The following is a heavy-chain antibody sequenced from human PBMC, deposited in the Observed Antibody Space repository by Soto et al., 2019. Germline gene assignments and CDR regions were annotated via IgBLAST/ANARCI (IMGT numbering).Heavy chain of an antibody. CDR3: ARDLDSGGKYWYFDV. J-gene: IGHJ2*01. CDR1: GYIFTHYG. CDR2: INRFYGHT. V-gene: IGHV1-18*01. D-gene: IGHD4-17*01. Sequence: QVQLVQSGDEVKKPGASVKVSCKGSGYIFTHYGITWVRQAPGQGLEWMGWINRFYGHTQHLQKLQDRLTMTADTSTNTAYMELRSLRSDDTAVYYCARDLDSGGKYWYFDVWGRGTLVTVSS.